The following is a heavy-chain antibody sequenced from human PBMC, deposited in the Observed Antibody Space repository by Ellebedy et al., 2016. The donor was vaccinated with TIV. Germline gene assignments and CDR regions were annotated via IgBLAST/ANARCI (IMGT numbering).Heavy chain of an antibody. J-gene: IGHJ4*02. CDR1: GDPISNYY. CDR2: LFHSGST. CDR3: TRLAYFGSKSSYKPAFYFDY. D-gene: IGHD3-10*01. Sequence: SETLSLTCTVSGDPISNYYWSWIRQSPGRGLEWIGYLFHSGSTSRNPSFNSRLTMSIDTSKNQFSLELTSVTATDTAVYYCTRLAYFGSKSSYKPAFYFDYWGQGALVTVS. V-gene: IGHV4-59*01.